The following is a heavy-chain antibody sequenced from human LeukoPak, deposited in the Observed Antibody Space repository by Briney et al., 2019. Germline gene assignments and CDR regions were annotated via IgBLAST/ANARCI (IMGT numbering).Heavy chain of an antibody. CDR1: GGSVSSGSYY. V-gene: IGHV4-61*01. Sequence: SETLSLTCTVSGGSVSSGSYYWSWIRQPPGKGLEWIGCIYYSGSTNYNPSLKSRVTISVDTSKNQFSLKLSSVTAADTAVYYCARVDIVVVVAATLGAFDIWGQGTMVTVSS. D-gene: IGHD2-15*01. CDR2: IYYSGST. J-gene: IGHJ3*02. CDR3: ARVDIVVVVAATLGAFDI.